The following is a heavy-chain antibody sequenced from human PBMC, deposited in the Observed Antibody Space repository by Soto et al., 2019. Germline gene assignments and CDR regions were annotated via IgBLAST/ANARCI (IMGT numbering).Heavy chain of an antibody. CDR3: AREIDERGYSGYDEFDY. J-gene: IGHJ4*02. D-gene: IGHD5-12*01. CDR2: IIPIFGTA. CDR1: GGTFSSYT. V-gene: IGHV1-69*01. Sequence: QVQLVQSGAEVKKPGSSVKVSCKASGGTFSSYTISWVRQAPGQGLEWMGGIIPIFGTANYAQKFQGRVTITADESTSTAYMELSSLRSEDTAVYYCAREIDERGYSGYDEFDYWGQGTLVTVSS.